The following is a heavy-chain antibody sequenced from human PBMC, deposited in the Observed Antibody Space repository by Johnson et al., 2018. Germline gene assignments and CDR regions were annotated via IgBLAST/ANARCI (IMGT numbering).Heavy chain of an antibody. V-gene: IGHV3-21*01. J-gene: IGHJ1*01. CDR2: ISSSSRYL. Sequence: VQLGESGGGLVKPGGSLRLSCAASGFTFSSYSMNWVRQAPGKGLEWVSSISSSSRYLYYADSVKGRFTISRDNAKNSLYLQMNNLRAEDTAVYYCAGDNLYDYDSSAYYFGGYFQHWGQGTLVTVSS. D-gene: IGHD3-22*01. CDR1: GFTFSSYS. CDR3: AGDNLYDYDSSAYYFGGYFQH.